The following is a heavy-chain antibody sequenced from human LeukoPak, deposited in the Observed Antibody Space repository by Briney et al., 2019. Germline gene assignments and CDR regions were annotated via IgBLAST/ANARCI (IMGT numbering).Heavy chain of an antibody. J-gene: IGHJ5*02. D-gene: IGHD2-8*01. Sequence: SETLSLTCAVYGGSFSGYYCGWIRQPLGKGLEWIGSIYHSGSTYYNPSLKSRVTLSVETSKNQFSLKLSSVTAADTAVYYCAGSTYDNWFDPWGQGTLVTVSS. CDR2: IYHSGST. V-gene: IGHV4-34*01. CDR3: AGSTYDNWFDP. CDR1: GGSFSGYY.